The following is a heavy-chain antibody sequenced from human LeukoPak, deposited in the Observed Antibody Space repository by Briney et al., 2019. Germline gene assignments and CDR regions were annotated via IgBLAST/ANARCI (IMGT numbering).Heavy chain of an antibody. J-gene: IGHJ4*02. Sequence: SETLSLTCTVSGDSISKYYWGWIRQPPGKGLEWIGSLYYSGTTYYNPSLKSRVTISVDTSNNQFSLKLSSVTAADTAVYYCARRGDSQEFDYWGQGTLVTVSS. CDR3: ARRGDSQEFDY. CDR1: GDSISKYY. V-gene: IGHV4-39*01. D-gene: IGHD2-21*02. CDR2: LYYSGTT.